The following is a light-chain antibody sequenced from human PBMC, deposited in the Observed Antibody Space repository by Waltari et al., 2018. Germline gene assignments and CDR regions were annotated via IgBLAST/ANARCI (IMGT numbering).Light chain of an antibody. CDR3: QQYYSTLPIT. Sequence: DIVMTQSPDSLAVSLGERATINCKSSQSVLYSSNNKNYLAWYQQKPGQPPKLLIYGASTRESGVHDRFSGSGSGTDFTLTISSLQAEDVAVYYCQQYYSTLPITFGQGTRLEIK. CDR1: QSVLYSSNNKNY. CDR2: GAS. J-gene: IGKJ5*01. V-gene: IGKV4-1*01.